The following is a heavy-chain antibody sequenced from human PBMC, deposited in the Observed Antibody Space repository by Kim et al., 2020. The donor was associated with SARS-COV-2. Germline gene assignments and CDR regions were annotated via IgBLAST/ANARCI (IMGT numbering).Heavy chain of an antibody. CDR3: ARGSHYSDISNYYD. CDR1: GGSFSSFY. CDR2: IHDSGNT. J-gene: IGHJ6*01. D-gene: IGHD3-22*01. Sequence: SETLSLTCAVYGGSFSSFYWSWIRHPQGKGLEWVGEIHDSGNTHSNPTLKSQVTMSTYTSKTQFYLTLSSVTAAATAVSFCARGSHYSDISNYYD. V-gene: IGHV4-34*01.